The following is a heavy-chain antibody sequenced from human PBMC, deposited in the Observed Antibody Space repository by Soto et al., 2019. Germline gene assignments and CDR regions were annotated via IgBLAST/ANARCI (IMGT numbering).Heavy chain of an antibody. Sequence: PSETLSLTCAVSSGSISSSNWWSWVRQPPGKGLEWIGEIYHSGSTNYNPSLKSRVTISVDKSKNQFSLKLSFVTAADTAVYYCARGRSGYSSSSGYYYYMDVWGKGTMVTVSS. V-gene: IGHV4-4*02. CDR1: SGSISSSNW. CDR2: IYHSGST. CDR3: ARGRSGYSSSSGYYYYMDV. D-gene: IGHD6-6*01. J-gene: IGHJ6*03.